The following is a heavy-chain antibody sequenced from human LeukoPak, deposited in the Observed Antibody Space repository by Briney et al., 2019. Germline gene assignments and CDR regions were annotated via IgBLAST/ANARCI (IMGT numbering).Heavy chain of an antibody. V-gene: IGHV1-2*02. CDR1: GYTFTGYY. CDR2: INPNSGGT. Sequence: ASVKVSCKASGYTFTGYYMHWVRQAPGQGLEWMGWINPNSGGTNYAQKFQGRGTMTRDTSISTAYMELSSLRSEDTAVYYCARAQVSGGSPNWFDPWGQGTLVTVSS. J-gene: IGHJ5*02. D-gene: IGHD2-15*01. CDR3: ARAQVSGGSPNWFDP.